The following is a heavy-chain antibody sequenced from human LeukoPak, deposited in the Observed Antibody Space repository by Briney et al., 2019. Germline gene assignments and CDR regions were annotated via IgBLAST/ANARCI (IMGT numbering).Heavy chain of an antibody. Sequence: GRSLRLSCAASGFTFSSYAMHWVRQAPGKGLEWVAVISYDGSNKYYADSVKGRFTISRDNSKNTLYLQMNSLGAEDTAVYYCARGGVVIWFGHAFDIWGQGTMVTVSS. J-gene: IGHJ3*02. CDR2: ISYDGSNK. D-gene: IGHD3-10*01. CDR3: ARGGVVIWFGHAFDI. V-gene: IGHV3-30-3*01. CDR1: GFTFSSYA.